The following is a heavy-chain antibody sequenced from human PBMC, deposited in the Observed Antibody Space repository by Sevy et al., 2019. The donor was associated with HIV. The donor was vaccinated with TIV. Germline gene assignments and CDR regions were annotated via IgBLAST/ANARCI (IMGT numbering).Heavy chain of an antibody. J-gene: IGHJ4*02. Sequence: GGSLRLSCSASGFSFFNAWMSWVRQAPGKGLEWVGRIKSETDGGTGEYAGPVKGRFTISRDDSKDTLYLQMNSLKTDDTAVYYCTTERWGFFDTITRYLLPYFDSWGQGTRVTVSS. D-gene: IGHD3-9*01. CDR3: TTERWGFFDTITRYLLPYFDS. CDR1: GFSFFNAW. V-gene: IGHV3-15*01. CDR2: IKSETDGGTG.